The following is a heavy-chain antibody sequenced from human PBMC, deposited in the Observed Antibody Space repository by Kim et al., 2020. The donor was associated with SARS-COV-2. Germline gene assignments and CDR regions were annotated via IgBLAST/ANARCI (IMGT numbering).Heavy chain of an antibody. J-gene: IGHJ4*02. V-gene: IGHV4-4*09. D-gene: IGHD5-12*01. Sequence: TNDNPPPNGRVTISVDTSKHQFSLKLSSVTAADTAVYYCASSDYDYYFDYWGQGTLVTVPS. CDR2: T. CDR3: ASSDYDYYFDY.